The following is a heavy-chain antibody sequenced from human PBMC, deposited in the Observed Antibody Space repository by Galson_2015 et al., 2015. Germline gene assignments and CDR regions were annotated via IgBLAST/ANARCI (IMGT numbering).Heavy chain of an antibody. CDR3: ARDGAIFGVDTEYFQH. CDR1: GFTFSSYA. D-gene: IGHD3-3*01. V-gene: IGHV3-30-3*01. Sequence: SLRLSCAASGFTFSSYAMHWVRQAPGKGLEWVAVISYDGSNKYYADSVKGRFTISRDNSKNTLYLQMSNLRAEDTAVYYCARDGAIFGVDTEYFQHWGQGTLVTVSS. J-gene: IGHJ1*01. CDR2: ISYDGSNK.